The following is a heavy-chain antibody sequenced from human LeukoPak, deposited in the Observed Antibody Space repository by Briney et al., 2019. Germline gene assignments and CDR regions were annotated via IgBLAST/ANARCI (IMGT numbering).Heavy chain of an antibody. J-gene: IGHJ5*02. CDR1: RGTFSSYA. CDR3: SRCDVDIVATIGFDP. CDR2: VIPIFGIA. D-gene: IGHD5-12*01. Sequence: SVKVSCKASRGTFSSYAISWVRQAPGQGLEWMGRVIPIFGIANYAQKFQGRVTITADKSTSTAYMELSSLRSEDTAVYYCSRCDVDIVATIGFDPWGQGTLVTVSS. V-gene: IGHV1-69*04.